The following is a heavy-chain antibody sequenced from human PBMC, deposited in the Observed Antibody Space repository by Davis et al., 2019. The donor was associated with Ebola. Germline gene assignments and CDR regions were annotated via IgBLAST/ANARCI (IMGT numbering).Heavy chain of an antibody. CDR1: GDTLTSYA. Sequence: SVKVSCKAVGDTLTSYAMTWVRQAPGQGLEWMGGIIPIFGTANYAQKFQGRVTMTRDTSTSTVYMELSSLRSEDTAVYYCAREPIVVVTTDYYYYGMDVWGKGTTVTVSS. V-gene: IGHV1-69*05. CDR2: IIPIFGTA. D-gene: IGHD3-22*01. CDR3: AREPIVVVTTDYYYYGMDV. J-gene: IGHJ6*04.